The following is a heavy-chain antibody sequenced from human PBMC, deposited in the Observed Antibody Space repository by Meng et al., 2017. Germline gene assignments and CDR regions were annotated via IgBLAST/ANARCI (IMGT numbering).Heavy chain of an antibody. CDR3: AREGITMVRGVNPPAYYFDY. CDR1: GYSFTSYW. CDR2: IYPGDSDT. V-gene: IGHV5-51*01. D-gene: IGHD3-10*01. Sequence: GGSLRLSCKGSGYSFTSYWIGWVRQMPGKGLEWMGIIYPGDSDTRYSPSFQGQVTISADKSISTAYLQWSSLKASDTAMYYCAREGITMVRGVNPPAYYFDYWGQGTLVTVSS. J-gene: IGHJ4*02.